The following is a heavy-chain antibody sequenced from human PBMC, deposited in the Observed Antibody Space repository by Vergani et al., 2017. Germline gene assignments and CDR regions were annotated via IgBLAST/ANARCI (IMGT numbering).Heavy chain of an antibody. Sequence: QVQLQESGPGLVKPSETLSLTCTVSGGPISSYYWSWIRPPPGKGLEWIGYIYYSRSTNNNSSLKSRVTISVDTSKNQFSLKLSSVTAADTAVYYCARNPYSGGDCYSDAFDIWGQGTMVTVSS. J-gene: IGHJ3*02. CDR3: ARNPYSGGDCYSDAFDI. CDR1: GGPISSYY. CDR2: IYYSRST. D-gene: IGHD2-21*02. V-gene: IGHV4-59*01.